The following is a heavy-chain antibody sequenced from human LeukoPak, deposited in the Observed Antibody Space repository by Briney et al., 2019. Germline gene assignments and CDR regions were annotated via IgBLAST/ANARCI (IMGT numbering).Heavy chain of an antibody. D-gene: IGHD5-18*01. CDR3: ARDSGGYSYGY. J-gene: IGHJ4*02. Sequence: GGSLRLSCAASGFTFSSYSMNWVRQAPGKGLEWVSSISSSSSYIYYADSVKGRFTISRGNAKNSLYLQMNSLRAEDTAVYYCARDSGGYSYGYWGQGTLVTVSS. CDR1: GFTFSSYS. CDR2: ISSSSSYI. V-gene: IGHV3-21*01.